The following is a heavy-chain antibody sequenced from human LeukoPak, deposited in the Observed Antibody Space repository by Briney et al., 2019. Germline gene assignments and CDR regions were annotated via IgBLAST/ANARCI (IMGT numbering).Heavy chain of an antibody. CDR2: IYYSGST. J-gene: IGHJ5*02. V-gene: IGHV4-59*01. Sequence: SETLSLTCTVSGGSISNKYWSWIRQPPGKGLEWIGYIYYSGSTNYNPSLKSRVTILVDTSKNQFSLKLSSVTAADTAVYYCARDLAVTYNWFDPWGQGTLVTVSS. CDR1: GGSISNKY. D-gene: IGHD2-21*02. CDR3: ARDLAVTYNWFDP.